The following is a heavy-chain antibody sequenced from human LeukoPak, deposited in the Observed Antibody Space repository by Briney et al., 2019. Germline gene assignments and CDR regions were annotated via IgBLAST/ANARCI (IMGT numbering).Heavy chain of an antibody. D-gene: IGHD4-17*01. CDR1: GFTFSSYS. CDR3: ARVLMTTVTTGFGY. Sequence: GGSLRLSCAASGFTFSSYSMNWVRQAPGKGLEWVSYISSSSSTIYYADSVKGRFTISRDNAKNSLYLQMNSLRAEDTAVYYCARVLMTTVTTGFGYWGQGTLVTVSS. CDR2: ISSSSSTI. V-gene: IGHV3-48*01. J-gene: IGHJ4*02.